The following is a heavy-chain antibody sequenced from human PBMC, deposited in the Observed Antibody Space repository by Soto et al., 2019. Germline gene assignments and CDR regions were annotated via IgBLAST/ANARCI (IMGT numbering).Heavy chain of an antibody. CDR2: ISGSGGST. CDR3: AKDGAALYDSSGYYYVALYYCCIVV. J-gene: IGHJ6*02. V-gene: IGHV3-23*01. D-gene: IGHD3-22*01. Sequence: PGGSLRLSCAAYGFTFRSYAMSWVRQAQGKGLEWVSAISGSGGSTYYADSVKGRFTISRDNFKNTLYLQMNSLRAEDTAVYYCAKDGAALYDSSGYYYVALYYCCIVVWGQGTTVTGSS. CDR1: GFTFRSYA.